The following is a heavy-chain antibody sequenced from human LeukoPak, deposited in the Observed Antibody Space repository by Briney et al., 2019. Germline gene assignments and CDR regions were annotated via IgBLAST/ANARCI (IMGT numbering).Heavy chain of an antibody. V-gene: IGHV4-59*12. CDR3: ARDPIYRGTDY. Sequence: SETLSLTCTVSGGSMSSYYWSWIRQPPGKGLEWIGYIYHSGSTYYKPSLKSRVTISVDRSKNQFSLKLSSVTAADTAVYYCARDPIYRGTDYWGQGTLVTVSS. D-gene: IGHD1-26*01. CDR2: IYHSGST. CDR1: GGSMSSYY. J-gene: IGHJ4*02.